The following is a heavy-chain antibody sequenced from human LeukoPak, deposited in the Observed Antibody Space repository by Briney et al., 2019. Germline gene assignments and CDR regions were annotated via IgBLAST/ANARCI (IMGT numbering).Heavy chain of an antibody. Sequence: SETLSLTCAVYGGSFSGYYWSWIRQPPGKGLEWIGEINHSGSTNYNPSLKSRVTISVDTSKNQFSLKLSSVTAADTAVYYCARVRREGSSGPFDYWGQGTLVTVSS. CDR3: ARVRREGSSGPFDY. D-gene: IGHD3-22*01. CDR2: INHSGST. V-gene: IGHV4-34*01. J-gene: IGHJ4*02. CDR1: GGSFSGYY.